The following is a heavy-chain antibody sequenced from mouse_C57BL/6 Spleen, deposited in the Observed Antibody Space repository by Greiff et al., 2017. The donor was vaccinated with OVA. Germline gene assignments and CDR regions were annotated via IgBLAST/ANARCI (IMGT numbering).Heavy chain of an antibody. D-gene: IGHD2-5*01. J-gene: IGHJ3*01. V-gene: IGHV1-80*01. Sequence: VQLQQSGAELVKPGASVKISCKASGYAFSSYWMNWVKQRPGKGLEWIGQIYPGDGDTNYNGKFKGKATLTADKSSSTAYMQLSSLTSEDSAVYFCARWGYSNYVGFAYWGQGTLVTVSA. CDR2: IYPGDGDT. CDR1: GYAFSSYW. CDR3: ARWGYSNYVGFAY.